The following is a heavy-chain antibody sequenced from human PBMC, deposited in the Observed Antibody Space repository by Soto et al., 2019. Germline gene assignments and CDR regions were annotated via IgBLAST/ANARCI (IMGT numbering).Heavy chain of an antibody. CDR3: ARDIVVVPAAILPHYYYYGMDV. J-gene: IGHJ6*02. Sequence: SGGSLRLSCAASGFTFSSYAMHWVRQAPGKGLEWVAVISYDGSNKYYADSVKGRFTISRDNSKNTLYLQMNSLRAEDTAVYYCARDIVVVPAAILPHYYYYGMDVWGQGTTVTVSS. CDR1: GFTFSSYA. CDR2: ISYDGSNK. V-gene: IGHV3-30-3*01. D-gene: IGHD2-2*01.